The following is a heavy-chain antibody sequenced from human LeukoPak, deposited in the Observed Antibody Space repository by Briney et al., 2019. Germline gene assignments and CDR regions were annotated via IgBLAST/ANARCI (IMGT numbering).Heavy chain of an antibody. CDR2: MNPNSGNT. J-gene: IGHJ4*02. CDR1: GYTFTSYD. V-gene: IGHV1-8*01. CDR3: ARGSRAVAGHAVDY. D-gene: IGHD6-19*01. Sequence: SVKVSCKASGYTFTSYDINWVRQATGQGLEWMGWMNPNSGNTGYAQKFQGRVTMTRNTSISTAYTELSSLRSEDTAVYYCARGSRAVAGHAVDYWGQGTLVTVSS.